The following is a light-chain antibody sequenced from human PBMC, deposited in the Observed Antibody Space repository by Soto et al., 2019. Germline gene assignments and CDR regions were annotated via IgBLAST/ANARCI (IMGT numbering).Light chain of an antibody. CDR2: EVT. Sequence: QSALTQPPSASGSPGQSVTISCTGTSSDVGGYNYVSWFQQHPGKAPKVMIYEVTKRPSGVPDRFSGSKSGNTASLTVSGLQAEDEADYYCTSYVGSKTFYVFGTGTKVTVL. V-gene: IGLV2-8*01. CDR1: SSDVGGYNY. J-gene: IGLJ1*01. CDR3: TSYVGSKTFYV.